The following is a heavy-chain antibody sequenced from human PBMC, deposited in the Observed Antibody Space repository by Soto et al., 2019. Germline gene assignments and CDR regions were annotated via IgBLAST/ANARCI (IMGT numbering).Heavy chain of an antibody. D-gene: IGHD2-2*02. Sequence: GESLKISCKGSGYSFTSYWIGWVRQMPGKGLEWVGIIYPGDSETRYSPSFQGQVTISADKSISTAYLQWSSLKASDTAMYYCASSSREGTAAAILDDAFDIWGQGTMVTVSS. CDR2: IYPGDSET. CDR3: ASSSREGTAAAILDDAFDI. J-gene: IGHJ3*02. V-gene: IGHV5-51*01. CDR1: GYSFTSYW.